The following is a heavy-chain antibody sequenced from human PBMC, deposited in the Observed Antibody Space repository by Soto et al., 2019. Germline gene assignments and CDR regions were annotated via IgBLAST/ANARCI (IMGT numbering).Heavy chain of an antibody. J-gene: IGHJ4*02. D-gene: IGHD6-19*01. Sequence: ASVKVSCKASGYTFTSYGISWVRQAPGQGLEWMGWISAYNGNTNYAQKLQGRVTMTTDTSTSTAYMELRSLRSDDTAVYYCARGPGPYSSGWPTFDYWGQGTLVTVSS. V-gene: IGHV1-18*01. CDR1: GYTFTSYG. CDR2: ISAYNGNT. CDR3: ARGPGPYSSGWPTFDY.